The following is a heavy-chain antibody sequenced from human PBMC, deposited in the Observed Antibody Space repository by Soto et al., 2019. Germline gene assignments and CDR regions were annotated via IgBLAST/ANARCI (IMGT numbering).Heavy chain of an antibody. CDR3: AREAYCGGDCLYFDY. J-gene: IGHJ4*02. CDR2: ISGDGSKQ. Sequence: GGSLRLSCAASGFTFSNYYVHWVRQAPGKGLEWVAVISGDGSKQYYADSVKGRFTISRDNSKNTLYLQMNSLRLDDTAIYYCAREAYCGGDCLYFDYWGQGTLVTVSS. D-gene: IGHD2-21*02. V-gene: IGHV3-30-3*01. CDR1: GFTFSNYY.